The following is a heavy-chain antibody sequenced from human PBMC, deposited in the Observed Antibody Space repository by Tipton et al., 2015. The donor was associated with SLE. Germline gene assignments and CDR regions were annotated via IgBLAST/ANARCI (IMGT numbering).Heavy chain of an antibody. V-gene: IGHV4-34*01. J-gene: IGHJ4*02. CDR2: INHSGIT. CDR1: GGSFSGYY. D-gene: IGHD6-19*01. Sequence: TLSLTCAVYGGSFSGYYWSWIRQPPGKGLEWIGEINHSGITNYNPSLTSRVTISVDTSKNQFSLKLGSVTAADTGVYYCARYQEAVAIDYWGQGTLVTVSS. CDR3: ARYQEAVAIDY.